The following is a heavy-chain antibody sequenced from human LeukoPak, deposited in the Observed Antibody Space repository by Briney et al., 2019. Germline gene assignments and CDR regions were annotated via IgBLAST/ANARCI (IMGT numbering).Heavy chain of an antibody. CDR3: ARDRSGNWNGRQNLWAS. Sequence: PGGSLRLSCAASGFTVSSNYMSWVRQAPGKGLEWVSVIYSGGSTYYADSVKGRFTISRDNSKNTLYLQMNSLRAEDTAVYYCARDRSGNWNGRQNLWASWGQGTLVTVSS. J-gene: IGHJ5*02. D-gene: IGHD1-1*01. CDR2: IYSGGST. CDR1: GFTVSSNY. V-gene: IGHV3-66*01.